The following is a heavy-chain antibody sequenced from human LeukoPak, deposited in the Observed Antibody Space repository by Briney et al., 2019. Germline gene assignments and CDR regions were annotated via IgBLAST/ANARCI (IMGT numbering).Heavy chain of an antibody. Sequence: ASVKVSCMTSGYTFNDYYLHWVRQAPGQGLEWVGWINPNSGRTNYPPKCQGRVTLTTDTSISTAYMELSSLISGDTALYYCARDSSDVLTGYYHFWGQGTLVTVSS. CDR1: GYTFNDYY. J-gene: IGHJ4*02. CDR2: INPNSGRT. D-gene: IGHD3-9*01. CDR3: ARDSSDVLTGYYHF. V-gene: IGHV1-2*02.